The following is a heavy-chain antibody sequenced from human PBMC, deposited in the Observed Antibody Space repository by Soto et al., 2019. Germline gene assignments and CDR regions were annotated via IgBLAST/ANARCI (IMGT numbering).Heavy chain of an antibody. CDR3: ANRGYSYGYDYYYYGMDV. D-gene: IGHD5-18*01. CDR1: GVTFSSYA. CDR2: INPNSGGT. Sequence: ASLKVSCRASGVTFSSYAISWVRQAPGQGLEWMGWINPNSGGTNYAQKFQGRVTMTRDTSISTAYMELSRLRPDDTAVYYCANRGYSYGYDYYYYGMDVWGQGTTVTVSS. V-gene: IGHV1-2*02. J-gene: IGHJ6*02.